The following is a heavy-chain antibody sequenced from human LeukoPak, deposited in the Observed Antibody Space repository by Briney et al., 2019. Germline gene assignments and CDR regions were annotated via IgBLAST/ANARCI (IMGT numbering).Heavy chain of an antibody. Sequence: SSETLSLTCTVSGGSISSSSYYWGWIRPPPGKGLEWIGSIYYSGSTYYNPSLKSRVTISVDTSKNQFSLKLSSVTAADTAVYYCARIDSGRLWFGELSYYFDYWGQGTLVTVSS. CDR3: ARIDSGRLWFGELSYYFDY. D-gene: IGHD3-10*01. CDR2: IYYSGST. V-gene: IGHV4-39*07. J-gene: IGHJ4*02. CDR1: GGSISSSSYY.